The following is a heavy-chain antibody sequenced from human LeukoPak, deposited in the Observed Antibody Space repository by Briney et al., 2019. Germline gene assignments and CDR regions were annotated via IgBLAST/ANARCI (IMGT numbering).Heavy chain of an antibody. V-gene: IGHV1-69*06. Sequence: SVKVSCKASGGTFSSYTISWVRQAPGQGLEWMGGIIPIFATANYAQKFQGRVTITADKSTSTAYMELSSLRSEDTAVYYCARLLEWLSPYYFDYWGQGTLVTVSS. CDR3: ARLLEWLSPYYFDY. CDR2: IIPIFATA. J-gene: IGHJ4*02. CDR1: GGTFSSYT. D-gene: IGHD3-3*01.